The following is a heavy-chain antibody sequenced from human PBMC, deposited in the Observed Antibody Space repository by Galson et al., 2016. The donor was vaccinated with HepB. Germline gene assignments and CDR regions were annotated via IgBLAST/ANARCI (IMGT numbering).Heavy chain of an antibody. V-gene: IGHV3-23*01. CDR3: AKVLKAGTTVES. CDR1: GFTFSSSA. CDR2: ISDSGSST. Sequence: SLRLSCAASGFTFSSSAMSWVRQAPGKGLEWVSYISDSGSSTYYADSVKGRLTISRDNSKNTLYLQMTTLRAEDTAVYFCAKVLKAGTTVESWGQGTLVTVSS. D-gene: IGHD1-14*01. J-gene: IGHJ4*02.